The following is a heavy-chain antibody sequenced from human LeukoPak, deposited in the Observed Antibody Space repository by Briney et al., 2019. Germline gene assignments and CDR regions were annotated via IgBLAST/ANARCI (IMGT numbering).Heavy chain of an antibody. V-gene: IGHV4-34*01. CDR3: ASPSPYGGTPSDS. D-gene: IGHD4-23*01. J-gene: IGHJ4*02. CDR2: INHSGST. CDR1: GGSFNGYY. Sequence: SETLSLTCAVYGGSFNGYYWSWIRQPPGKGLEWIGEINHSGSTNYNPSLKSRVTISVDTSKNQFSLKLSSLTAAAPPVSSCASPSPYGGTPSDSWGPGTLVPVSS.